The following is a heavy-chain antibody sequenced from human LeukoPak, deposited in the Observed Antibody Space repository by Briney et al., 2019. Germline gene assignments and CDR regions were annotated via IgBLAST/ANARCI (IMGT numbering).Heavy chain of an antibody. V-gene: IGHV4-59*12. CDR1: GVSFNNYS. CDR2: MYYCGST. CDR3: ARGPTVTTDY. Sequence: SETLSLTCTVSGVSFNNYSCHWIRQPPGKGLEWIWDMYYCGSTDYNPSLKGRVTISLDTSKKQFSLNLSSVTAPHPALFYCARGPTVTTDYWGQGILVTVSS. J-gene: IGHJ4*02. D-gene: IGHD4-17*01.